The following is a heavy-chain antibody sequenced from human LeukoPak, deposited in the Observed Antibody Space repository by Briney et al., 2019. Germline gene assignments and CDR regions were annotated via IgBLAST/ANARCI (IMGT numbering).Heavy chain of an antibody. D-gene: IGHD3-16*01. V-gene: IGHV3-11*01. CDR1: GFDFSDYY. J-gene: IGHJ3*01. CDR3: AKGGFGWNRPFDV. CDR2: ISNTGNTV. Sequence: GGSLRLSCAASGFDFSDYYMNWIRQAPGRGLEWISYISNTGNTVYYADSVKGRFTLSRDNAKKSLYLEMNSLRADDRGVYYCAKGGFGWNRPFDVWGQGTLVSVSS.